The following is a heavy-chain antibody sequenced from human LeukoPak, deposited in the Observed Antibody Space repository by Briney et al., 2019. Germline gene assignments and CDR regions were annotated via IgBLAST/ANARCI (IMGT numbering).Heavy chain of an antibody. CDR3: ARVGDHFHWYLDL. J-gene: IGHJ2*01. D-gene: IGHD3-3*02. Sequence: GGSLRLSCPPSGFSVTTNYMNWVRQAPGKGLEWVSILYSGSSTYYADSVEGRFIVSRDSSKNTLSLQMNDLRAEDTAVYYCARVGDHFHWYLDLWGRGTLVTVSS. V-gene: IGHV3-53*01. CDR2: LYSGSST. CDR1: GFSVTTNY.